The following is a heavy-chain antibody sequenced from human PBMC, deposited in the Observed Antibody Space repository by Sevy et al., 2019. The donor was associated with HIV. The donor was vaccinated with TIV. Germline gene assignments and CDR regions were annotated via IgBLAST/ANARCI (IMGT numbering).Heavy chain of an antibody. J-gene: IGHJ3*02. D-gene: IGHD3-22*01. CDR2: IKSKTDGGTT. V-gene: IGHV3-15*01. Sequence: GGSLRLSCAASGFTFSNAWMSWVRQAPGKGLEWVGRIKSKTDGGTTDYAAPVKGRFTISRDDSKNTQYLQMNSLKTEETAVYYCTTDPISSGYYLSAFDIWGQGTMVPVSS. CDR1: GFTFSNAW. CDR3: TTDPISSGYYLSAFDI.